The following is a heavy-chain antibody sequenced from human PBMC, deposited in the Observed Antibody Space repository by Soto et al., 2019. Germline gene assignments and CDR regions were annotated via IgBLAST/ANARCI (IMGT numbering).Heavy chain of an antibody. J-gene: IGHJ6*02. CDR1: GGSISSYY. CDR2: FYDSENT. V-gene: IGHV4-59*12. Sequence: QVQLQESGPGLVKPSETLSLTCTVSGGSISSYYWSWIRQPPGKGLEWIGYFYDSENTNYNPSLQSRVTISVDPSKNQLSLKLSSVAAADPAVYDCARRIAAARLAVWGQGTTVTVSS. CDR3: ARRIAAARLAV. D-gene: IGHD6-13*01.